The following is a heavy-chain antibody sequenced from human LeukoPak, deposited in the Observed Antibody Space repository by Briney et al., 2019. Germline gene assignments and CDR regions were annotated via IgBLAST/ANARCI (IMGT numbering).Heavy chain of an antibody. J-gene: IGHJ6*03. CDR3: AREGWTRGLTQVLGVIEDYHYYYMDV. CDR2: INSDGSNT. D-gene: IGHD3-10*01. V-gene: IGHV3-74*01. Sequence: GGSLRLSCPASGFTFSDSSMHWVRQAPGKGLVWVSRINSDGSNTTYADSAKGRFTISRDNAKNTLYLPMSSLRAEDTAVYHCAREGWTRGLTQVLGVIEDYHYYYMDVWGKGTTVTVSS. CDR1: GFTFSDSS.